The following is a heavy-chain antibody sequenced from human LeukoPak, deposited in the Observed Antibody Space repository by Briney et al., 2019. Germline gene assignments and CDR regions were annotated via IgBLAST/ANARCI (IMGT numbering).Heavy chain of an antibody. CDR3: ARTEGDSFDY. V-gene: IGHV4-31*03. CDR2: IYYSGST. J-gene: IGHJ4*02. CDR1: AGSISSGGYY. Sequence: PSETLSLTCTVSAGSISSGGYYWSWIRQHPGKGLEWIGFIYYSGSTYYDPSLKSRVTISVDTSKNKFSLKLSSVTAADTAVYYCARTEGDSFDYWGQGTLVTVSS. D-gene: IGHD3-22*01.